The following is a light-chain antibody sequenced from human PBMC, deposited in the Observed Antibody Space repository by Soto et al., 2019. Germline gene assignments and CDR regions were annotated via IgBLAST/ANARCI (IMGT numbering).Light chain of an antibody. Sequence: QSALTQPASVSGSPGQSITISCTGTSSDVGGYKHVSWYQQHPGKAPKLMIYDVSNRPSGVSNRFSGSKSGNTASLTISGLQAEDEADYYCSSYTSSSTLVFGGGTKVTVL. V-gene: IGLV2-14*01. CDR3: SSYTSSSTLV. J-gene: IGLJ3*02. CDR2: DVS. CDR1: SSDVGGYKH.